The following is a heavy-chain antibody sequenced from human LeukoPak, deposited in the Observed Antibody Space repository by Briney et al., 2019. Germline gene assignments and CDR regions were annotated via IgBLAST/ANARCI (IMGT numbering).Heavy chain of an antibody. CDR3: ARGARL. CDR1: GFTFRTYW. CDR2: IKPDGSEK. V-gene: IGHV3-7*01. Sequence: GGSLRLSCVGSGFTFRTYWMTWVRQAPGKGLECVANIKPDGSEKYYVDSVKGRFTISRDNAKDSLFLQMNSLRAEDTAVYYCARGARLWGQGTLVTVPS. J-gene: IGHJ4*02.